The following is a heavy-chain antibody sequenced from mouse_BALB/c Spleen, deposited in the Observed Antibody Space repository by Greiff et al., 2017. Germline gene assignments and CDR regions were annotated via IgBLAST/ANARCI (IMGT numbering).Heavy chain of an antibody. CDR2: ISNGGGST. CDR3: AAGTGTMDY. D-gene: IGHD3-3*01. V-gene: IGHV5-12-2*01. J-gene: IGHJ4*01. Sequence: EVKVVESGGGLVQPGGSLKLSCAASGFTFSSYTMSWVRQTPEKRLEWVAYISNGGGSTYYPDTVKGRFTISRDNAKNTLYLQMSSLKSEDTAMYYCAAGTGTMDYWGQGTSVTVSS. CDR1: GFTFSSYT.